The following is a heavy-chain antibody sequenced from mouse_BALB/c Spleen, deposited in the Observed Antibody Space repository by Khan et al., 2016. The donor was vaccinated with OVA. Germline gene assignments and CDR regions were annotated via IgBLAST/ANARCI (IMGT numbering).Heavy chain of an antibody. CDR2: ISTYYGDA. Sequence: QVQLQQSGAELVRPGVSVKISCKGSGYTFTDFTMHWVKQSHAMSLEWIGVISTYYGDADYSQKFKGKATMTVDKSSNTAYMDLARLTSEDSAIYDWERGGGGDRFLYWGQGTLVTVAA. CDR1: GYTFTDFT. J-gene: IGHJ3*01. V-gene: IGHV1S137*01. D-gene: IGHD3-2*01. CDR3: ERGGGGDRFLY.